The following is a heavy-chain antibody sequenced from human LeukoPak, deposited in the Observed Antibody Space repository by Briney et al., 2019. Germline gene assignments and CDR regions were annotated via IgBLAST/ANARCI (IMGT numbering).Heavy chain of an antibody. V-gene: IGHV4-30-2*01. J-gene: IGHJ6*02. CDR2: IYHSGST. CDR3: ARDHYYDSSGIYGVDV. Sequence: SETLSLTCAVSGGSISIGGYSWSWIRQPPGKGLEWIGYIYHSGSTYYNPSLKSRVTISVDRSKNQFSLKLSSVTAADTAVYYCARDHYYDSSGIYGVDVWGQGTTVTVSS. CDR1: GGSISIGGYS. D-gene: IGHD3-22*01.